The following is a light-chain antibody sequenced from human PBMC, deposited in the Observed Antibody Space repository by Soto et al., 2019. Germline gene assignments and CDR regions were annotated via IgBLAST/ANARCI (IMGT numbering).Light chain of an antibody. CDR3: GSYVGSKSFV. Sequence: QSALTQPRSVSGSPGQSVTISCTGTSSDVGGYNYVSWYQQYSGKAPKVMIYDVSKRPSGVPDRFSGSKSGNTASLTISGLQAEDEADYYCGSYVGSKSFVFGGGTKVTVL. V-gene: IGLV2-11*01. J-gene: IGLJ3*02. CDR1: SSDVGGYNY. CDR2: DVS.